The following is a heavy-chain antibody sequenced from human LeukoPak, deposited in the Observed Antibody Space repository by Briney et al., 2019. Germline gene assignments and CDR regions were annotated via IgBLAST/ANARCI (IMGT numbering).Heavy chain of an antibody. Sequence: ASVKVSCKASGYTFTNYYMQWVRQAPGQGLEWMGGIIPIFGTANYAQKFQGRVTITADESTSTAYMELSSLRSEDTAVYYCARDSGLKPNSGSYIEHGNWYFDLWGRGTLVTVSS. D-gene: IGHD1-26*01. CDR2: IIPIFGTA. CDR3: ARDSGLKPNSGSYIEHGNWYFDL. CDR1: GYTFTNYY. J-gene: IGHJ2*01. V-gene: IGHV1-69*13.